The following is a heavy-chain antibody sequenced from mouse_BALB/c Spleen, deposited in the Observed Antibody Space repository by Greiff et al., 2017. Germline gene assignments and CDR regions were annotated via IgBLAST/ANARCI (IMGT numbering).Heavy chain of an antibody. V-gene: IGHV5-6*01. J-gene: IGHJ4*01. CDR2: ISSGGSYT. Sequence: EVMLVESGGDLVKPGGSLKLSCAASGFTFSSYGMSWVRQTPDKRLEWVATISSGGSYTYYPDSVKGRFTISRDNAKNTLYLQMSSLKSEDTAMYYCARHRNEGAMDYWGQGTSVTVSS. CDR3: ARHRNEGAMDY. CDR1: GFTFSSYG.